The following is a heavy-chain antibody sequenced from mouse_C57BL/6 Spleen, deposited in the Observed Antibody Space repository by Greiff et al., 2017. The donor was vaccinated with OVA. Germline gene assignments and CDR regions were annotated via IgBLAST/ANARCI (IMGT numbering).Heavy chain of an antibody. Sequence: EVKLMESGGGLVQPGGSMKLSCVASGFTFSNYWMNWVRQSPEKGLEWVAQIRLKSDNYATHYAESVKGRFTISRDDSKSSVYLQMNNLRAEDTGIYYCTDNWDVHYWGQGTTLTVSS. D-gene: IGHD4-1*01. V-gene: IGHV6-3*01. CDR2: IRLKSDNYAT. CDR1: GFTFSNYW. CDR3: TDNWDVHY. J-gene: IGHJ2*01.